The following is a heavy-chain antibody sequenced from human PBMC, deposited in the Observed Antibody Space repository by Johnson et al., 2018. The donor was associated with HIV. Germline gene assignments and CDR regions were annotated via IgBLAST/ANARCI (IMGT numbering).Heavy chain of an antibody. V-gene: IGHV3-13*01. CDR3: ARDAMYYYDRKSRGAFDI. Sequence: VQLVESGGGLVQPGGSLRLSCAASGFTFSSYDMHWVRQATGKGLEWVSAIGTAGDTYYPGSVKGRFTIPRENAKNSLYLQMKSLRAGDTAVYYCARDAMYYYDRKSRGAFDIWGQGTMVTVSS. CDR1: GFTFSSYD. CDR2: IGTAGDT. D-gene: IGHD3-22*01. J-gene: IGHJ3*02.